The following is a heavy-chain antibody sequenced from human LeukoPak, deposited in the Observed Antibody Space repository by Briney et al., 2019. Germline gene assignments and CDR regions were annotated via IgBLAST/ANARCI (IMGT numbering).Heavy chain of an antibody. V-gene: IGHV3-48*03. CDR3: ASRVSESSSWYRNNPTYFDY. CDR1: GFTFSSYA. Sequence: TGGSLRLSCAASGFTFSSYAMSWVRQAPGKGLEWVSYISSSGSTIYYADSVKGRFTISRDNAKNSLYLQMNSLRAEDTAVYYCASRVSESSSWYRNNPTYFDYWGQGTLVTVSS. D-gene: IGHD6-13*01. J-gene: IGHJ4*02. CDR2: ISSSGSTI.